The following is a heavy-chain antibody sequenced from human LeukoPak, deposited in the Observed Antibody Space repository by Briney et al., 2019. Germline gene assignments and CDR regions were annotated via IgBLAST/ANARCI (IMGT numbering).Heavy chain of an antibody. Sequence: SETLSLTCTVSGGSISSYYWSWIRQPPGKGLEWIGYIYYSGSTNYNPSLKSRVTISVDTSKNQFSLKLSSVTAADTAVYYCARAKRGGVSDYWGQGTLVTVSS. V-gene: IGHV4-59*01. D-gene: IGHD3-16*01. CDR3: ARAKRGGVSDY. CDR2: IYYSGST. CDR1: GGSISSYY. J-gene: IGHJ4*02.